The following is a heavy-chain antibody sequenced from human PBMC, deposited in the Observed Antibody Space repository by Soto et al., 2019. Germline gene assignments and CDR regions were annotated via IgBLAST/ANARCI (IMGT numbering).Heavy chain of an antibody. D-gene: IGHD3-10*01. CDR2: ISHSGSS. CDR1: GWSFTGYY. Sequence: SETLSLTCAVHGWSFTGYYWSWIRPPPGKGLAWIGEISHSGSSNYNPSLKSRVTISIDTSKNQFSLNLTPVTAANTAFSYCTRGPMVYYGDGTFGYFDSWGQGTLF. J-gene: IGHJ4*02. V-gene: IGHV4-34*01. CDR3: TRGPMVYYGDGTFGYFDS.